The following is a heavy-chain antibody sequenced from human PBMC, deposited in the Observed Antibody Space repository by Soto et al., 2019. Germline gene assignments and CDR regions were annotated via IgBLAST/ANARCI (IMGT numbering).Heavy chain of an antibody. CDR2: INPSGGST. J-gene: IGHJ5*02. CDR1: GYTFTSYY. V-gene: IGHV1-46*03. Sequence: ASVKVSCKASGYTFTSYYMHWVRQAPGQGLEWMGIINPSGGSTSYAQKFQGRVTMTRDTSTSTVCMELSSLRSEDTAVYYCASAYSSGWYSVGNWFDPWGQGTLVTVSS. CDR3: ASAYSSGWYSVGNWFDP. D-gene: IGHD6-19*01.